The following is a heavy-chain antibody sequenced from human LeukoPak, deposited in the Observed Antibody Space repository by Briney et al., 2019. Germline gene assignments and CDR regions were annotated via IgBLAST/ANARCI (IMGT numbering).Heavy chain of an antibody. J-gene: IGHJ5*02. CDR3: AKDYSKTIYYGSGSYYRPNWFDP. D-gene: IGHD3-10*01. V-gene: IGHV3-30*02. CDR2: IRSDGSNK. CDR1: GFTFSSYG. Sequence: GGSLRLSCAASGFTFSSYGMHWVRQTPGKGLEWVTFIRSDGSNKYYADSVKGRFTISRDNSKNTLYLQMNSLRAEDTAMYYCAKDYSKTIYYGSGSYYRPNWFDPWGQGTLVTVPS.